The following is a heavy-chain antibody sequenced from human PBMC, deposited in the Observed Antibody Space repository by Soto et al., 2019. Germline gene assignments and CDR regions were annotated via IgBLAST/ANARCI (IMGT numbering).Heavy chain of an antibody. V-gene: IGHV5-10-1*01. Sequence: GESLKISCKGSGYSFTSYWISWVRQMPGKGLEWMGRIDPSDSYTNYSPSFQGHVTISADKSISTAYLQWSSLKASDTAMYYCARLVRGVIRDDNNWFDPWGQGTLVTVSS. D-gene: IGHD3-10*01. CDR3: ARLVRGVIRDDNNWFDP. CDR2: IDPSDSYT. CDR1: GYSFTSYW. J-gene: IGHJ5*02.